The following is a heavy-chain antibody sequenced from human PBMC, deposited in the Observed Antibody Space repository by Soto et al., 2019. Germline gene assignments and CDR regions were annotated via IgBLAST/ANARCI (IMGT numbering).Heavy chain of an antibody. CDR1: GFTFSRSA. CDR2: IRGSGGST. CDR3: AKGARGYSRSSADY. V-gene: IGHV3-23*01. J-gene: IGHJ4*02. Sequence: VQLLESGGGLVQPGGSLRLSCAASGFTFSRSAMSWVRQAPGKGLAWVSAIRGSGGSTYYADSVKGRFTISRDNSKNTLYLQMNSLRAEDTAVYYCAKGARGYSRSSADYWGQGTLVTVSS. D-gene: IGHD5-18*01.